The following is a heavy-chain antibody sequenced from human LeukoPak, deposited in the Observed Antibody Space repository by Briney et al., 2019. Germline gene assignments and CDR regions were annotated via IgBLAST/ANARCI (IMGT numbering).Heavy chain of an antibody. J-gene: IGHJ4*02. D-gene: IGHD1-26*01. V-gene: IGHV3-21*01. Sequence: GGSLRLSCAASGFTFSSYSMNWVRQAPGKGLEWVSFISSSNSYIYHADSMKGRSTISRDNAKNSLFLQMNSLRAEDTAVYYCATGGVGATSPLFIDYWGQGTLVTVSS. CDR1: GFTFSSYS. CDR3: ATGGVGATSPLFIDY. CDR2: ISSSNSYI.